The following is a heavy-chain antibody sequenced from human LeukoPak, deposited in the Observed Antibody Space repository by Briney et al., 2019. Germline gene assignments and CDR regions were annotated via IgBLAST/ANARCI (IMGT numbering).Heavy chain of an antibody. CDR1: GGSISSYY. V-gene: IGHV4-34*01. CDR2: INHSGST. Sequence: SETLSLTCTVSGGSISSYYWSWIRQPPGKGLEWIGEINHSGSTNYNPSLKSRVTISVDTSKNQFSLKLSSVTAADTAVYYCAGARSYCSGGSCYGFYYYYYGMDVWGQGTTVTVSS. D-gene: IGHD2-15*01. J-gene: IGHJ6*02. CDR3: AGARSYCSGGSCYGFYYYYYGMDV.